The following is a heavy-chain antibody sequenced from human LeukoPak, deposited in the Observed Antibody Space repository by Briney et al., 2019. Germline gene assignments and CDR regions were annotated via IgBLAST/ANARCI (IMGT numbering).Heavy chain of an antibody. J-gene: IGHJ4*02. V-gene: IGHV3-7*01. CDR3: ARDSYYGSGSYTIDY. CDR1: GFTFSSYW. D-gene: IGHD3-10*01. CDR2: IKQDGSEK. Sequence: GGSLRLSCAASGFTFSSYWMSWVRQAPGKGLEWVANIKQDGSEKYYVDSVKGRFTISRDNAKNSLYLQMNSLRAEDTAVYYCARDSYYGSGSYTIDYWGQGTLVTVSS.